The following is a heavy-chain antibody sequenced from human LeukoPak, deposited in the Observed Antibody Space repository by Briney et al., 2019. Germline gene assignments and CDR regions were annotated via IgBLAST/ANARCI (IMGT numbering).Heavy chain of an antibody. J-gene: IGHJ4*02. CDR3: ARGYHIVVVVAGCYFDY. CDR2: INWNGGST. V-gene: IGHV3-20*01. CDR1: GFTFYDYG. Sequence: GGSLRLSCAASGFTFYDYGMSWVRHAPGKGLEWGSGINWNGGSTVYADSVKGGFTISRDNAKNSLYLQMNSLRAEDTALYHCARGYHIVVVVAGCYFDYWGQGTLVTVSS. D-gene: IGHD2-15*01.